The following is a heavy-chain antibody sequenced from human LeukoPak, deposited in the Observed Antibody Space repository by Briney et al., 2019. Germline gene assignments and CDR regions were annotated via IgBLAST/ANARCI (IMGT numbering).Heavy chain of an antibody. CDR2: ITARADST. Sequence: GGSLRLSCAASGFTFSNYAMSWVRQAPGKGLEWVSGITARADSTYYADSVKGRVTISRDNSKNTLFLQLNSLRAEDAAVYYCAKTYMWSIDAFHIWGQGTMVAVSS. D-gene: IGHD2-8*02. CDR1: GFTFSNYA. J-gene: IGHJ3*02. CDR3: AKTYMWSIDAFHI. V-gene: IGHV3-23*01.